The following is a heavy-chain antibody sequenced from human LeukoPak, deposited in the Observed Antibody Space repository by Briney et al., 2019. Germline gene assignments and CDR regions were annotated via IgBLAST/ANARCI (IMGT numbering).Heavy chain of an antibody. J-gene: IGHJ4*02. Sequence: GGSLRLSCAASGFTFSSYSMNWVRQAPGKGLEWVSSISSSSSYIYYADSVKGRFTISRDNAKNSLYLQMNSLRAEDTAVYYCARDRPVGAVLNWGQGALVTVSS. CDR1: GFTFSSYS. CDR2: ISSSSSYI. D-gene: IGHD1-26*01. V-gene: IGHV3-21*01. CDR3: ARDRPVGAVLN.